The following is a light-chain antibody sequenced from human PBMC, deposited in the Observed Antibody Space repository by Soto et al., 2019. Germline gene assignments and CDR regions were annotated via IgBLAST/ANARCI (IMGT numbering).Light chain of an antibody. CDR1: QRVSNY. V-gene: IGKV3-11*01. Sequence: EIVLTQSPATLSLSPGERATLSCRASQRVSNYLAWYQQKPGQAPRVLIYDTSKRATGIPARFSGSGSGTEFTLTISSLQSEDFAVYYCQQFSSYPLTFGGGTKVDIK. CDR2: DTS. J-gene: IGKJ4*01. CDR3: QQFSSYPLT.